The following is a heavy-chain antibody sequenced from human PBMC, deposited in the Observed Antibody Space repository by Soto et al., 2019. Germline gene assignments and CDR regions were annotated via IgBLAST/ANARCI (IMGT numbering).Heavy chain of an antibody. J-gene: IGHJ4*02. CDR1: GGSISSSSYY. V-gene: IGHV4-39*01. CDR3: ARRKEAVAGSNFDY. CDR2: IYYSGST. D-gene: IGHD6-19*01. Sequence: SETLSLTCTVSGGSISSSSYYWGWIRPPPGKGLEWIGSIYYSGSTYYNPSLKSRVTISVDTSKNQFSLKLSSVTAADTAVYYCARRKEAVAGSNFDYWGQGTLVTVSS.